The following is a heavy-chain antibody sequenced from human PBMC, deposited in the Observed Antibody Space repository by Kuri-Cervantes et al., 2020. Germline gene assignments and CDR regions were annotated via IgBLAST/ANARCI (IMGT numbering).Heavy chain of an antibody. CDR3: AREDGYSSSWYSYYYYGMDV. D-gene: IGHD6-13*01. Sequence: GGSLRLSCAASGFTFSSYGMHWVRQAPGKGLEWVAVIWYDGGNKYYADSVKGRFTISRDNSKNTQYLQMNSLRSDDTAVYYCAREDGYSSSWYSYYYYGMDVWGQGTTVTVSS. V-gene: IGHV3-33*01. CDR1: GFTFSSYG. J-gene: IGHJ6*02. CDR2: IWYDGGNK.